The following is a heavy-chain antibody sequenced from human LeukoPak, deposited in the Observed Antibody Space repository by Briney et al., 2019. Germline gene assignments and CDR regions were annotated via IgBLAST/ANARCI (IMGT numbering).Heavy chain of an antibody. CDR3: ARHEDRYSGSYGDFRY. CDR2: IYYSGST. Sequence: PSETLSLTCTVSGGSISSSSYYWGWIRQPPGKGLEWIGSIYYSGSTYYNPSLKSRVTISVDTSKNQFSLKLSSVTAADTAVYYCARHEDRYSGSYGDFRYWGQGTLVTVSS. V-gene: IGHV4-39*01. J-gene: IGHJ4*02. CDR1: GGSISSSSYY. D-gene: IGHD1-26*01.